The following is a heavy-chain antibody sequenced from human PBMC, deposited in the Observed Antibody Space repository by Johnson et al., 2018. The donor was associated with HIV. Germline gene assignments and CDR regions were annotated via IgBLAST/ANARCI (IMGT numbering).Heavy chain of an antibody. V-gene: IGHV3-30*03. J-gene: IGHJ3*02. CDR3: ASLNPFLEWLLSSTKGAFDI. Sequence: QMLLVESGGGVVQPGRSLRLSCAASGFTFSSYGMHWVRQAPGKGLDWVAIISYDGTNEYYADSVQGRFTISRDNSKNTLYLQMNSLRAEDTAVYYCASLNPFLEWLLSSTKGAFDIWGQGTMVSVSS. CDR1: GFTFSSYG. CDR2: ISYDGTNE. D-gene: IGHD3-3*01.